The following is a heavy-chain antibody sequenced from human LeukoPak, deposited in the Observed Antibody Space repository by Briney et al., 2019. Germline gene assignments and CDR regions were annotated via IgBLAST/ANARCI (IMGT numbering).Heavy chain of an antibody. CDR1: GYSFTTYW. J-gene: IGHJ4*02. CDR2: VYPADSDT. V-gene: IGHV5-51*01. Sequence: GESLKISCEASGYSFTTYWIAWVRQMPGKGLEWMGIVYPADSDTRYSPSFQGQVTISADKSINTAYLQWSSLKASDTAMYYCARREGPWGQGTLVTVSS. CDR3: ARREGP.